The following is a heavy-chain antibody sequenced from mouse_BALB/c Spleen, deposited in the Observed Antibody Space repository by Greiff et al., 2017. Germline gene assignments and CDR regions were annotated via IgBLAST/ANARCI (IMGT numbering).Heavy chain of an antibody. J-gene: IGHJ2*01. Sequence: QVQLQQPGAELVKPGASVKLSCKASGYTFTSYWMHWVKQRPGQGLEWIGEINPSNGRTNYNEKFKSKATLTVDKSSSTAYMQLSSLTSEDSAVYYCARPPFAYWGQGTTLTVSS. CDR3: ARPPFAY. CDR2: INPSNGRT. V-gene: IGHV1S81*02. CDR1: GYTFTSYW.